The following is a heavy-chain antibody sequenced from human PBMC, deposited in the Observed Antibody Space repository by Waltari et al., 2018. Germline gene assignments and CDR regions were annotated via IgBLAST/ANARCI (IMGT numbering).Heavy chain of an antibody. D-gene: IGHD2-15*01. Sequence: QLQLQESGPGLVKPSGPLSLTCAVSGDSMISTDWWSWVRQPPGKGLEWLGQVHGSGKTNYSPSFATRVTISLDTYSKQFSLTMTYATAADTAVYYCARDRGRGLYLDSWGPGTLVTVSP. V-gene: IGHV4-4*02. CDR2: VHGSGKT. CDR3: ARDRGRGLYLDS. CDR1: GDSMISTDW. J-gene: IGHJ4*02.